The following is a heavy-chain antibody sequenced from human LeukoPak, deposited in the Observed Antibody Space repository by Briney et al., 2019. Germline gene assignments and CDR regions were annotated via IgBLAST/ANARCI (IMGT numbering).Heavy chain of an antibody. Sequence: GGSLRLSCEASGFTFTSYWMSWVRQAPGKGLEWVANIKQDGREKYYVDSVKGRFTISRDNAKNSLYLQMDSLRAEDTAVYYCARDSGTCRCVDCRGDAFDFWGQGTLVTVSS. CDR3: ARDSGTCRCVDCRGDAFDF. CDR1: GFTFTSYW. V-gene: IGHV3-7*01. CDR2: IKQDGREK. J-gene: IGHJ3*01. D-gene: IGHD2-15*01.